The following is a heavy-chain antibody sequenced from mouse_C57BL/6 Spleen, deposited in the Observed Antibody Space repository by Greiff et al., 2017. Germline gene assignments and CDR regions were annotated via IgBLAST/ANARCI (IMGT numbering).Heavy chain of an antibody. J-gene: IGHJ2*01. V-gene: IGHV3-6*01. CDR2: ISYDGSN. Sequence: VQLQQPGPGLVKPSQSLSLTCSVTGYSITSGYYWNWIRQFPGNKLEWMGYISYDGSNNYNPSLKNRISITRDTSKNQFFLKLNSVTTEDTATYYCASYDYDRDFDYWGQGTTLTVSS. D-gene: IGHD2-4*01. CDR3: ASYDYDRDFDY. CDR1: GYSITSGYY.